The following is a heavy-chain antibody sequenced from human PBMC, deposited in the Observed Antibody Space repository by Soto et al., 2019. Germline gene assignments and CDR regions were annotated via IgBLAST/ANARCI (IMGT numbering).Heavy chain of an antibody. Sequence: PSDTLSLTCTVSGGSISSGDYYWSWIRQPPGKGLEWIGYIYYSGSTYYNPSLKSRVTISADTSKNQFSLKLSSVTAADTAVYYCARGNRAVDTAMVNYYGMDVWGQGTTVTVSS. J-gene: IGHJ6*02. D-gene: IGHD5-18*01. CDR3: ARGNRAVDTAMVNYYGMDV. CDR1: GGSISSGDYY. CDR2: IYYSGST. V-gene: IGHV4-30-4*02.